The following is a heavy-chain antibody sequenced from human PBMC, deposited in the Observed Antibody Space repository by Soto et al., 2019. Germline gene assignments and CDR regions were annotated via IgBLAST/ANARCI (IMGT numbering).Heavy chain of an antibody. CDR3: AKQIAVAGPGGYYYGMDV. CDR2: IYYSGST. D-gene: IGHD6-19*01. CDR1: GGSISSSRYY. J-gene: IGHJ6*02. Sequence: PSETLSLTCTVSGGSISSSRYYWGWIRQPPGKGLEWIGSIYYSGSTYYNPSLKSRATISVDTSKNQFSLKLSSVTAADTAVYYCAKQIAVAGPGGYYYGMDVWGQGTTVTVSS. V-gene: IGHV4-39*01.